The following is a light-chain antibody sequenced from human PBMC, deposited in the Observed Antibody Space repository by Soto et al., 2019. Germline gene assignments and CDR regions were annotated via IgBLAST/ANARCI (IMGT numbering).Light chain of an antibody. CDR1: KSISSW. CDR3: QQYNSYSYT. Sequence: DIQMTQSPSTLSASVGDRVTITCRASKSISSWLAWYQQKPGKAPKLLIYDASSLESGVPSRFSGSGSGTEFTLTISSLQPDDSASYYCQQYNSYSYTFGQGTKLEIK. J-gene: IGKJ2*01. V-gene: IGKV1-5*01. CDR2: DAS.